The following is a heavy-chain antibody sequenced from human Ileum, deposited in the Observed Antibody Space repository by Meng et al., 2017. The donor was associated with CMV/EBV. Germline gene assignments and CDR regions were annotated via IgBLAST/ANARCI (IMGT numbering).Heavy chain of an antibody. Sequence: SGYTFTSYYMHWVRQAPGQGLEWMGIINPDGGSTIYAQHIQGRVTMTRDTSARTVYMDLSSLRPDDTAVYYCARDPYGSGSSALDSWGQGTLVTVSS. CDR1: GYTFTSYY. J-gene: IGHJ4*02. V-gene: IGHV1-46*01. CDR3: ARDPYGSGSSALDS. D-gene: IGHD3-10*01. CDR2: INPDGGST.